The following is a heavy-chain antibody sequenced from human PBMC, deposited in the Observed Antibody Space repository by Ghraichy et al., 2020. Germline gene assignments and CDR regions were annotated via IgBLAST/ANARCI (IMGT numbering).Heavy chain of an antibody. Sequence: GGSLRLSCAASGFTFSSSWMSWVRQAPGKGLEWVANIKQDGSEKYYVDSVKGRFTISRDNAKNSLYLQMNSLRAEDTAVYYCARDREVLLHYYYYYMDVWGKGTTVTVSS. D-gene: IGHD1-26*01. J-gene: IGHJ6*03. CDR2: IKQDGSEK. CDR1: GFTFSSSW. V-gene: IGHV3-7*01. CDR3: ARDREVLLHYYYYYMDV.